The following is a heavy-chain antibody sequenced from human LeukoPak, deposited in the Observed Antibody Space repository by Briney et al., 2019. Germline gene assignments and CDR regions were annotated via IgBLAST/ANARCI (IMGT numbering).Heavy chain of an antibody. V-gene: IGHV3-21*01. CDR1: GFTFSSYS. J-gene: IGHJ4*02. Sequence: GGSLRLSCAASGFTFSSYSMNWVRQAPGEGLEWVSSISSSSSYIYYADSVKGRFTISRDNAKNSLYLQMNSLRAEDTAVYYCARIEGYCSGGSCYDDDYWGQGTLVTVSS. CDR3: ARIEGYCSGGSCYDDDY. D-gene: IGHD2-15*01. CDR2: ISSSSSYI.